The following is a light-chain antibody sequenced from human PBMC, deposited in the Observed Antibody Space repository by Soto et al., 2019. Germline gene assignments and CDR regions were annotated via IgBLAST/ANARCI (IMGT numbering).Light chain of an antibody. CDR3: QHYYNTPWT. J-gene: IGKJ1*01. V-gene: IGKV4-1*01. Sequence: DIVMTQSPDSLAVSLGERATINCKSSQSVLYSSNNKNFLAWYQQKPGQPPNLLISWASTRESGVPDRFSGSGSGKEFALTLSSLQAEDVAVYFCQHYYNTPWTFGQGTQVAIK. CDR2: WAS. CDR1: QSVLYSSNNKNF.